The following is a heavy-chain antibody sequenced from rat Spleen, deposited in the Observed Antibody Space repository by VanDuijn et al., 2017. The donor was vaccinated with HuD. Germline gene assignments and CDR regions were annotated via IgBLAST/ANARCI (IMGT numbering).Heavy chain of an antibody. CDR1: GFTFNNYW. CDR2: VTKDGGSL. D-gene: IGHD1-11*01. J-gene: IGHJ2*01. Sequence: EVQLVESDGGLVQPGRSLKLSCVASGFTFNNYWMTWIRQAPGKGLDWVASVTKDGGSLFYRDSVKGRFTVSRDNGQNTLYLQMNSLRPEDTATYYCSRGGATRFDYWGQGVMVTVSS. CDR3: SRGGATRFDY. V-gene: IGHV5-31*01.